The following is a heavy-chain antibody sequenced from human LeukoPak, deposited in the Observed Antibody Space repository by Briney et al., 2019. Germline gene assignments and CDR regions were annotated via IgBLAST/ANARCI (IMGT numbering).Heavy chain of an antibody. CDR2: INTNTGNP. J-gene: IGHJ4*02. D-gene: IGHD4-17*01. CDR3: ARGYDYGDRQMGY. V-gene: IGHV7-4-1*02. Sequence: ASVKVSCKASGYTFTSYAMNWVRQAPGQGLEWMGWINTNTGNPTYAQGFLGRFVFSLDTSVNTAYLQISSPKAEDTAVYYCARGYDYGDRQMGYWGQGTLVTVSS. CDR1: GYTFTSYA.